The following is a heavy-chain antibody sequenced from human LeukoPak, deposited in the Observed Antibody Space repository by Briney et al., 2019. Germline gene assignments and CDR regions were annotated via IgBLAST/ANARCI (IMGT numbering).Heavy chain of an antibody. Sequence: QAGGSLRLSCAASGLTFSSKWMHWVRHSPGKGLEWVSHINSDGSNTNYADSVKGRFTISRDNAKNTLYLQLNSLRAEDTAVYYCARGGCSATSCLDYWGQGTLVTVSS. V-gene: IGHV3-74*01. CDR1: GLTFSSKW. CDR2: INSDGSNT. CDR3: ARGGCSATSCLDY. D-gene: IGHD2-2*01. J-gene: IGHJ4*02.